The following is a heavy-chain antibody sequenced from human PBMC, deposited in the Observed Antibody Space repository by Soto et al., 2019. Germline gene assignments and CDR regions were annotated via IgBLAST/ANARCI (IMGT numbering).Heavy chain of an antibody. CDR3: ARENGDYYDSSGYHGGDWFDP. Sequence: QVQLVESGGGVVQPGRSLRLSCAASGFTFSSYAMHWVRQAPGKGLEWVAVISYDGSNKYYADSLKGRFTISRDNSKNTLYLQMNSLRAEDTAVYYCARENGDYYDSSGYHGGDWFDPWGQGTLVTVSS. CDR2: ISYDGSNK. V-gene: IGHV3-30-3*01. D-gene: IGHD3-22*01. J-gene: IGHJ5*02. CDR1: GFTFSSYA.